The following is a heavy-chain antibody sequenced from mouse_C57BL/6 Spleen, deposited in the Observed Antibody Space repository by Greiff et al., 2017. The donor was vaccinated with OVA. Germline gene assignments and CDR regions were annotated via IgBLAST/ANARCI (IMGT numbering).Heavy chain of an antibody. CDR1: GYTFTDYY. CDR3: ARSDYYSNLFAY. D-gene: IGHD2-5*01. Sequence: EVQLQQSGPELVKPGASVKISCKASGYTFTDYYMNWVKQSHGKSLEWIGDINPNNGGTSYNQKFKGKATLTVDKSSSTAYMELRSLTSEDSAVYYCARSDYYSNLFAYWGQGTLVTVSA. CDR2: INPNNGGT. J-gene: IGHJ3*01. V-gene: IGHV1-26*01.